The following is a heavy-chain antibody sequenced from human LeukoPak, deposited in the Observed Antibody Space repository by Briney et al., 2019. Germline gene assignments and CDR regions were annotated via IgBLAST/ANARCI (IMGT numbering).Heavy chain of an antibody. CDR2: IRYDGDNK. J-gene: IGHJ4*02. Sequence: GGSLRLSCAASGFTFNSYGMHWVRQAPGKGLDWVAFIRYDGDNKDYADSVKGRFTISRDNSKNTLYLQMSSLRPEDTAVYYCAKDPYYYDSSGHYSGHWDQGTLVTVSS. V-gene: IGHV3-30*02. CDR1: GFTFNSYG. D-gene: IGHD3-22*01. CDR3: AKDPYYYDSSGHYSGH.